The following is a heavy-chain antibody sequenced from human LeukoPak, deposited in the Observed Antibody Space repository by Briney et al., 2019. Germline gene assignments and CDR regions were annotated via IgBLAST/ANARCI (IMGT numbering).Heavy chain of an antibody. Sequence: SETLSLTCTVSGGSISSYYWSWIRQPPGEGLEWIGYIYYSGSTNYNPSLKSRVTISVDTSKNQFPLKLSSVTAADTAVYYCARGPDSSYGSGSYYRNNWFDPWGQGTLVTVSS. CDR2: IYYSGST. V-gene: IGHV4-59*01. CDR1: GGSISSYY. D-gene: IGHD3-10*01. CDR3: ARGPDSSYGSGSYYRNNWFDP. J-gene: IGHJ5*02.